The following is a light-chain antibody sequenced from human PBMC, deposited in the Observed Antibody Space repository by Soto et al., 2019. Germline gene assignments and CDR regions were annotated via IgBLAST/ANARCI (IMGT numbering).Light chain of an antibody. V-gene: IGKV3-20*01. J-gene: IGKJ1*01. CDR1: QSVSSGY. CDR2: GAS. CDR3: QQYGNSGGT. Sequence: EIVLTQSPGTLSLSPGERATLSCRASQSVSSGYLAWYQHKPGQAPRLLIYGASSRATGIPDRFSGSGSGTDFTLTIGRLEPEDFAVYYCQQYGNSGGTFGQGTRWIS.